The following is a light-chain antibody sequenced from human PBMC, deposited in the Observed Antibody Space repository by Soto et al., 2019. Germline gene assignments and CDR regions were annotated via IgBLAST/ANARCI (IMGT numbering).Light chain of an antibody. CDR2: AAS. CDR3: QQTKGFPLT. J-gene: IGKJ4*01. V-gene: IGKV1-12*01. Sequence: EIQMTQSPSSMSASEADRVSITCPESTDINKYLAWYQQIPGKAPKLLIFAASTLQSGIPSRFSASGSGTDFTLTVGGLQPEDAATYYCQQTKGFPLTFGGGTKVDI. CDR1: TDINKY.